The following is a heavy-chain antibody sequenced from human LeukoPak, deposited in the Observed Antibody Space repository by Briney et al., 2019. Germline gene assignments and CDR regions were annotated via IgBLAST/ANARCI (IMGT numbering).Heavy chain of an antibody. CDR1: GYTFTSYG. Sequence: ASVTVSCKASGYTFTSYGISWVRQAPGQGLEWMGWINPNSGGTNYAQKFQGRVTMTRDTSISTAYMELSRLRSDDTAVYYCARGDYDSSGYYWAFDYWGQGTLVTVSS. V-gene: IGHV1-2*02. CDR2: INPNSGGT. J-gene: IGHJ4*02. CDR3: ARGDYDSSGYYWAFDY. D-gene: IGHD3-22*01.